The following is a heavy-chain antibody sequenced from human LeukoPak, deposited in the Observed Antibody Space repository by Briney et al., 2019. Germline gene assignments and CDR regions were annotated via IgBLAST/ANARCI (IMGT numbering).Heavy chain of an antibody. CDR2: IYYSGSS. J-gene: IGHJ4*02. V-gene: IGHV4-31*03. CDR1: GGSINNGGYY. CDR3: ARNSLEGIQLWGTFDY. Sequence: SETLFLTCTVSGGSINNGGYYWSWIRQHPGKGLEWIGYIYYSGSSYYNPSLRSRVTISVDTSKNHFSLKLSSVTAADTAVYYCARNSLEGIQLWGTFDYWGQGTLVTVSS. D-gene: IGHD5-18*01.